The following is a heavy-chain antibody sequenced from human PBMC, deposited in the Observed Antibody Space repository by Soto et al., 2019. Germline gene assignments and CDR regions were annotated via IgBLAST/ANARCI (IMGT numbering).Heavy chain of an antibody. V-gene: IGHV4-38-2*01. CDR1: GYSISSGYY. Sequence: SETLSLTCAVSGYSISSGYYWGWLRQPPGKGLEWIGSIYHGGSTYYNPSLNSRVTLSIDMTNNHFSLKLSSVTAADTAVYYCASTARSCSGGSCYEYFQHWGQGTLVTVSS. J-gene: IGHJ1*01. D-gene: IGHD2-15*01. CDR3: ASTARSCSGGSCYEYFQH. CDR2: IYHGGST.